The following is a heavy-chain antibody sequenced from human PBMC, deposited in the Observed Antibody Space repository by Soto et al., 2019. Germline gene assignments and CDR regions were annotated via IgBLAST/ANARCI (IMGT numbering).Heavy chain of an antibody. CDR1: GFTFSSYA. D-gene: IGHD3-3*01. CDR3: ARGSGVGRGMDV. Sequence: VQPVESGGGVVQPGRSLRLSCAASGFTFSSYAMSWVRQAPGKGLEWVSAISASGGSTYYADSVKGRFTISRDNSKNTLYLQMNSLRAGDTALYYCARGSGVGRGMDVWGQGTTVTVSS. J-gene: IGHJ6*02. CDR2: ISASGGST. V-gene: IGHV3-23*04.